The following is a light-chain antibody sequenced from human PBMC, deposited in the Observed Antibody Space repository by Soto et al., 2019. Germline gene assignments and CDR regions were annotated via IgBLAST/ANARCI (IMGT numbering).Light chain of an antibody. CDR3: QTWVTGIQI. CDR1: SGHSSYA. CDR2: LNSDGSH. V-gene: IGLV4-69*01. J-gene: IGLJ2*01. Sequence: QPVLTQSPSASASLGASVKLTCTLISGHSSYAIAWHQQQPEKGPRYLMKLNSDGSHSKGDGIPDRFSGSSSGAERYITICSLQSEDEADYYCQTWVTGIQIFGGGTKLTVL.